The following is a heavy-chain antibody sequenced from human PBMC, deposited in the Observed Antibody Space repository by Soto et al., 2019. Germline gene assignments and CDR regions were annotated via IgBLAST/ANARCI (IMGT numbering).Heavy chain of an antibody. CDR2: ISDRGTT. CDR3: ARDRWTSRANWFDP. Sequence: SETLSLTCTIFGGSIDSYYWSWIRQAPGKGLEWIGHISDRGTTTYNPSLGSRVTISVDTSRNLFSLKLSSVTVADTAVYFCARDRWTSRANWFDPWGQGTLVTVPQ. V-gene: IGHV4-59*12. J-gene: IGHJ5*02. D-gene: IGHD3-16*02. CDR1: GGSIDSYY.